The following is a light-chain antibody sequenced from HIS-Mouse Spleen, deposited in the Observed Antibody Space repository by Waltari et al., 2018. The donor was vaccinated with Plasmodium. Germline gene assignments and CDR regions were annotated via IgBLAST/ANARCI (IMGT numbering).Light chain of an antibody. CDR2: KAS. CDR1: QSISSW. J-gene: IGKJ2*01. CDR3: QQYNSYSYT. V-gene: IGKV1-5*03. Sequence: DIQMTQSPSTLSASVGDRVTITCRASQSISSWLAWYQQKPGKAPKLLIYKASSLESGVPSRFSGRGSGTEVTLTISSRQPDDFATYYCQQYNSYSYTFGQGTKLEIK.